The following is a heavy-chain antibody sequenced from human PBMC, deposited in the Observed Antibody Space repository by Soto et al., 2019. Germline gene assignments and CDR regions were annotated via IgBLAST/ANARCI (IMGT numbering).Heavy chain of an antibody. CDR1: GYTFTSNW. Sequence: QVQLVQSGAEVKKPGASVKVSCKASGYTFTSNWIHWVRRAPGQGLEWMGIINPSPGTTYYAQKFQGRVTLTRDTSTSTAYMELTSLTSEDTAVYYCARDHSISSSGAWWLDPWGQGTLVTVSS. D-gene: IGHD6-13*01. CDR2: INPSPGTT. J-gene: IGHJ5*02. CDR3: ARDHSISSSGAWWLDP. V-gene: IGHV1-46*01.